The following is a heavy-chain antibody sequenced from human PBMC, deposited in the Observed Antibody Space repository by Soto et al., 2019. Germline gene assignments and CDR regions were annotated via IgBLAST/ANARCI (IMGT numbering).Heavy chain of an antibody. V-gene: IGHV3-64*01. CDR3: ARAGRLDY. Sequence: EVQLVESGGGLVQPGGSLRLSCAASGFTFSSYAMHWVRQAPGKGLEYVSAISSNGGSTYYANSVKGRFTISRDNSKNTLYLQMGSLRAEDMAVYYCARAGRLDYWGQGPLVTVSS. J-gene: IGHJ4*02. CDR1: GFTFSSYA. CDR2: ISSNGGST.